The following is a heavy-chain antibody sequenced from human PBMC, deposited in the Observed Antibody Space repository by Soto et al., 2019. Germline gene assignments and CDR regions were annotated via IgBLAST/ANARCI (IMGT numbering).Heavy chain of an antibody. J-gene: IGHJ6*02. Sequence: GGSLRLPCAPCGFTFSSHWMHWVRQAQGKGLVWVSRMNSDGTSTIYADCVKGRFTISRDNAKNTLYLQMNSLRAEDTAVYYCTRQVNYGLDVWGQGTTVTVSS. CDR3: TRQVNYGLDV. CDR2: MNSDGTST. V-gene: IGHV3-74*01. CDR1: GFTFSSHW.